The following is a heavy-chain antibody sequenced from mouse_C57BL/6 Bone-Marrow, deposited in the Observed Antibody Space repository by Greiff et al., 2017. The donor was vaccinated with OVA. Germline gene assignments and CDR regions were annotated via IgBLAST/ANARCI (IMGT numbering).Heavy chain of an antibody. CDR2: IDPETGGT. J-gene: IGHJ1*03. Sequence: VQVVESGAELVRPGASVTLSCKASGYTFTDYEMHWVKQTPVHGLEWIGAIDPETGGTAYNQKFKGKAILTADKSSSTAYMELRSLTSEDSAVYYCTRGNFDVWGTGTTVTVSS. V-gene: IGHV1-15*01. CDR1: GYTFTDYE. CDR3: TRGNFDV.